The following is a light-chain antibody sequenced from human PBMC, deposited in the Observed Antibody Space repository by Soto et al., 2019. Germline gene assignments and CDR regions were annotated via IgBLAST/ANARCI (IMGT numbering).Light chain of an antibody. CDR1: QSVSSN. V-gene: IGKV3-15*01. CDR3: QQYNSYSWT. Sequence: EIVMTQSQAPLSVSPGERATLSCRASQSVSSNLAWYQQKPGQAPRLLIYGASTRATGIPARFSGSGSGTECTLTISSLQPDEFATDYCQQYNSYSWTVGQGTKVDIK. CDR2: GAS. J-gene: IGKJ1*01.